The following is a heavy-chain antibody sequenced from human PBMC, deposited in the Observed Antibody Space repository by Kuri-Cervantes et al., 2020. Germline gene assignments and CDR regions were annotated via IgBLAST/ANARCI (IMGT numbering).Heavy chain of an antibody. Sequence: GESLKISCAASGFTSSSYGMHWVRQAPGKGLEWVAVISYDGSNKYYADSVKGRFTISRDNSKNSLCLQMNSLRAEDTAVYYCARGGKREYYDILTGHYGFDYWGQGTLVTVSS. D-gene: IGHD3-9*01. CDR2: ISYDGSNK. CDR3: ARGGKREYYDILTGHYGFDY. V-gene: IGHV3-30*03. CDR1: GFTSSSYG. J-gene: IGHJ4*02.